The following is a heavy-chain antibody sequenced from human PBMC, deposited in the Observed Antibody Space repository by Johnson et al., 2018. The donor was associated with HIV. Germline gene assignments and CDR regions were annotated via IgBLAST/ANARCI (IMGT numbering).Heavy chain of an antibody. CDR1: GFTFSTCA. J-gene: IGHJ3*02. D-gene: IGHD3-22*01. CDR2: ISYDAITK. CDR3: ARDLPSTMIVVVIQPRDAFDI. V-gene: IGHV3-30*04. Sequence: QVQLVESGGGVVQPGRSLRLSCAASGFTFSTCAMHWVRQAPGKGLEWVAVISYDAITKYYADSVKGRFTISRDNSKNTLYLQMNSLRAEDTAVYYCARDLPSTMIVVVIQPRDAFDIWGQGTMVTVSS.